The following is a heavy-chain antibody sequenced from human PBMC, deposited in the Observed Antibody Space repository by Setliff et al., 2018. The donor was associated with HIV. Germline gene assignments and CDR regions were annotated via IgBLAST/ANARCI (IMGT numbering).Heavy chain of an antibody. Sequence: SETLSLTCAVYGGSFSDYYWSWIRQPPGKGLEWIGELNYDGVTNHNPSLKRRVTISIDTSKRQFSLNLSSVTAADTAVYYCARVPHRVVGTTTLLYHFDYWGLGTLVTVSS. CDR2: LNYDGVT. J-gene: IGHJ4*02. D-gene: IGHD1-26*01. CDR3: ARVPHRVVGTTTLLYHFDY. V-gene: IGHV4-34*01. CDR1: GGSFSDYY.